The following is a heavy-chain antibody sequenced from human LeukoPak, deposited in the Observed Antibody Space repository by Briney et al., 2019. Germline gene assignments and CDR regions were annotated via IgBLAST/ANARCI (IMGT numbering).Heavy chain of an antibody. D-gene: IGHD5-12*01. V-gene: IGHV5-10-1*01. CDR1: GYSFTSYW. CDR3: AGSIVASEGPDY. J-gene: IGHJ4*02. CDR2: IDPSDSYT. Sequence: PGESLKISCKGSGYSFTSYWISWVRQMPGKGLEWMGRIDPSDSYTNYSPSFQGHVTISADKSISTAYLQWSSLKASDTAMYYCAGSIVASEGPDYWGQGTLVTVSS.